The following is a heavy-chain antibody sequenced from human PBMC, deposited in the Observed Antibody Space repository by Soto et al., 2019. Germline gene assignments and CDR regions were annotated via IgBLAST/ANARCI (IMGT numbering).Heavy chain of an antibody. V-gene: IGHV4-39*01. D-gene: IGHD5-12*01. CDR2: IYYSGST. CDR1: GGSISSSSYY. Sequence: SETLSLTCTVSGGSISSSSYYWGWIRQPPGKGLEWIGSIYYSGSTYYNPSLKSRVTISVDTSKNQFSLKLSSVTAADTAVYYCARHDGLDEAVFDPWGQGTLVTVSS. J-gene: IGHJ5*02. CDR3: ARHDGLDEAVFDP.